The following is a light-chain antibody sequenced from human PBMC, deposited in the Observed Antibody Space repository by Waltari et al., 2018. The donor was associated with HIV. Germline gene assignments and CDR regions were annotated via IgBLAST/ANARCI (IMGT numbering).Light chain of an antibody. J-gene: IGLJ3*02. Sequence: QSALPPPRSVSGSPGPAVPLPCPGTSSDVGGYNSASWYQQDPGKAPKLMIYDVTKRPSGVPDRFSGSKSGNTASLTISGLQAEDEADYFCCSYAGGYTLVFGGGTKLTVL. CDR2: DVT. CDR1: SSDVGGYNS. V-gene: IGLV2-11*01. CDR3: CSYAGGYTLV.